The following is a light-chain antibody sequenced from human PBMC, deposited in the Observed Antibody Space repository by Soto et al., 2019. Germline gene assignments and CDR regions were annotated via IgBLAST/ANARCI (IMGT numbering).Light chain of an antibody. CDR1: QSVSSSY. V-gene: IGKV3-20*01. Sequence: EIVLTQSPGTLSLSPGERATLSCRASQSVSSSYLAWYQQKPGQAPRLLIYGASSRAPGIPDRFSGSGSGTDFTLTISRLEPEVFAVYYCQQYGSSRTFVQGTKV. CDR2: GAS. J-gene: IGKJ1*01. CDR3: QQYGSSRT.